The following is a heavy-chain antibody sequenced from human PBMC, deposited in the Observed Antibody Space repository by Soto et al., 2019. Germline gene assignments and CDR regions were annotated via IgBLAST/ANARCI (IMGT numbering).Heavy chain of an antibody. CDR1: GYTFTSYG. J-gene: IGHJ5*02. CDR2: ISAYNGNT. V-gene: IGHV1-18*01. Sequence: QVQLVQSGAEVQKPGASVKVSCKASGYTFTSYGISGVRQAPGQGLEWMGWISAYNGNTNYAQKLQGRATMTTDTPTSTAYMEVRSLRSDDTAVDYCARSSGTSYIWFDPWGQGTLVTVSS. D-gene: IGHD1-26*01. CDR3: ARSSGTSYIWFDP.